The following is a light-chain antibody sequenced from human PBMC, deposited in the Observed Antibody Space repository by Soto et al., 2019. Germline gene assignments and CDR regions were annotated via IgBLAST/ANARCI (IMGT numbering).Light chain of an antibody. Sequence: DIQMTQSPSSLSASVGDRVTITCRSSQSITNLLNGYKHKPGQAPKLLIYGTSSLLTGVPSRFSGSGSGTDFTLTISGLQLEDFATYSCQQTYSSLWTFGQGTTVENK. V-gene: IGKV1-39*01. CDR3: QQTYSSLWT. CDR2: GTS. CDR1: QSITNL. J-gene: IGKJ1*01.